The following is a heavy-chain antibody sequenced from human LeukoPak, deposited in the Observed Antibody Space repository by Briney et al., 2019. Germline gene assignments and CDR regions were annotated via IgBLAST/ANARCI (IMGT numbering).Heavy chain of an antibody. Sequence: PSETLSLTCTVSGGSISSSRYYWAWIRQPPGKGRDWIGSISYSGSTYYNSSLKSRLTISVDTSKNQFSLRLSSVTAADTAVYYCARHSKYYYDSSGSYVGYFQHSGQGTLVTVSS. V-gene: IGHV4-39*01. D-gene: IGHD3-22*01. CDR1: GGSISSSRYY. J-gene: IGHJ1*01. CDR3: ARHSKYYYDSSGSYVGYFQH. CDR2: ISYSGST.